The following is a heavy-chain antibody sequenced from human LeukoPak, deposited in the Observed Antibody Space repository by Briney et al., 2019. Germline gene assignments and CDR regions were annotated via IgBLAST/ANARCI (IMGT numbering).Heavy chain of an antibody. Sequence: GGSLRLSCAACGFTFSSYWMSWVRQAPGKGLEWVANIKQDGSEKYYVDSVKGRFTISRDNAKNSLYLQMNSLRAEDTAVYYCARIPSLSWQQPFDYWGQGTLVTVSS. V-gene: IGHV3-7*01. CDR1: GFTFSSYW. D-gene: IGHD6-13*01. J-gene: IGHJ4*02. CDR3: ARIPSLSWQQPFDY. CDR2: IKQDGSEK.